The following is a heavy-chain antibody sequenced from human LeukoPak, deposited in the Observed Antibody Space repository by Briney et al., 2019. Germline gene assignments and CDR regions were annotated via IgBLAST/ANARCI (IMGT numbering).Heavy chain of an antibody. D-gene: IGHD6-19*01. V-gene: IGHV3-20*04. Sequence: PGGSLRLSCAASGFTFDDYGMSWVRQAPGKGLEWVSGINWNGGSTGYADSVKGRFTISRDNAKNSLYLQMNSLRAEDTALYYCARANYPAGKGPFDYWGQGTLVTVSS. CDR1: GFTFDDYG. J-gene: IGHJ4*02. CDR3: ARANYPAGKGPFDY. CDR2: INWNGGST.